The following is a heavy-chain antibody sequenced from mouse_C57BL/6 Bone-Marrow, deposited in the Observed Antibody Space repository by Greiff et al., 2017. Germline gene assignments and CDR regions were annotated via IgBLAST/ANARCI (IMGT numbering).Heavy chain of an antibody. CDR2: IYPGGGYT. D-gene: IGHD1-1*01. CDR3: ARSLYYYGSSLFDY. J-gene: IGHJ2*01. Sequence: VQLQQSGAELVRPGTSVKMSCKASGYTFTNYWIGWAKQRPGHGLEWIGDIYPGGGYTNYNEKFKGKATLTADKSSSTAYMQFSSLTSEDSAIYYCARSLYYYGSSLFDYWGQGTTLTVSS. CDR1: GYTFTNYW. V-gene: IGHV1-63*01.